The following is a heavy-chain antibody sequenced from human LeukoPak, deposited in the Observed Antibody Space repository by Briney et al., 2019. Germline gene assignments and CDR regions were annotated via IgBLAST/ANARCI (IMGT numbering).Heavy chain of an antibody. CDR2: IYYSGST. CDR3: ARVVIDVYYSYYYMDV. CDR1: GGSISSYY. J-gene: IGHJ6*03. D-gene: IGHD3-16*02. V-gene: IGHV4-59*01. Sequence: SETLSLTCTVSGGSISSYYWSWIRQPPGKGLEWIGYIYYSGSTNYNPSLKSRVTISVDTSKNQFSLKLSSVTAADTAVYYCARVVIDVYYSYYYMDVWGKGTTVTVSS.